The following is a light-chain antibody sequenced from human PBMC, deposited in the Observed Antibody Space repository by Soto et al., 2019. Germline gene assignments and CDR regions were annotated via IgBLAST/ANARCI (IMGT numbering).Light chain of an antibody. CDR1: SSDVGGYNY. CDR3: SSYTSSSIDYV. V-gene: IGLV2-14*01. CDR2: EFS. J-gene: IGLJ1*01. Sequence: QSALTQPASVSGSPGQSITISCTGTSSDVGGYNYVSWYQQHPGKAPKLMIYEFSNRPSGVSNRFSVSNSGNTASLTISGLQAEAEADYYCSSYTSSSIDYVFGTGTKLTVL.